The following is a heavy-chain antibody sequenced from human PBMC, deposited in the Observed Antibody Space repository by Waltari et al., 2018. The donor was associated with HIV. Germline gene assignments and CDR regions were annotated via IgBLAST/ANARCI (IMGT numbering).Heavy chain of an antibody. CDR2: ISGSCGST. J-gene: IGHJ4*02. D-gene: IGHD3-10*01. Sequence: EVQLLESGGGFVQPGGSLRLSCAASGFTFEGYAMTWVRLAPGKGLEWGSCISGSCGSTFYADSVKGRFAIARANSKNTLYLQMNARRAEDTAVYYCAKFRGSGSDYWGQGAQVTVSS. CDR3: AKFRGSGSDY. V-gene: IGHV3-23*01. CDR1: GFTFEGYA.